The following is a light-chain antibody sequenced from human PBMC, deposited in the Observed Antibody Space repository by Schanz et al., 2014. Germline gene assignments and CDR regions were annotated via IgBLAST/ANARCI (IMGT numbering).Light chain of an antibody. CDR1: SSDVGGYNY. Sequence: QSALTQPASVSGSPGQSITISCTGTSSDVGGYNYVSWYQQHPGKAPKLMIYDVHNRPSGVSNRFSGSKSGNTASLTVSGLQAEDEADYYCSSYAGNNNLRVLFGGGTKLTVL. CDR2: DVH. J-gene: IGLJ2*01. CDR3: SSYAGNNNLRVL. V-gene: IGLV2-14*01.